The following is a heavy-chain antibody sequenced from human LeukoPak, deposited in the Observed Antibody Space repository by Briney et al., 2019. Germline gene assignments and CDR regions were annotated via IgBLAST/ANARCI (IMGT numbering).Heavy chain of an antibody. CDR1: GFTVSSNY. V-gene: IGHV3-53*01. D-gene: IGHD3-9*01. CDR3: ARDRTYFGRYYGMDV. J-gene: IGHJ6*02. Sequence: GGSLRLSCAASGFTVSSNYMSWVRQAPWKGLEWVSVIYSGGSTYYADSVKGRFTISRDNSKNTLYLQMNSLRAEDTAVYYCARDRTYFGRYYGMDVWGQGTTVTVSS. CDR2: IYSGGST.